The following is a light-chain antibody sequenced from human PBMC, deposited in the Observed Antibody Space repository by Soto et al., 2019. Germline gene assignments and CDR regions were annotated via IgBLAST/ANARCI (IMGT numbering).Light chain of an antibody. CDR1: SSDVGAYIY. CDR2: EVS. J-gene: IGLJ1*01. CDR3: SSYSSRNTLYV. V-gene: IGLV2-14*01. Sequence: QSALTQPASVSGSPGQSITISCTGTSSDVGAYIYVSWYQQFPGKAPKLIIYEVSNRPSGVSHRFSGSKSGNTASLTISGLQAEDDADYYCSSYSSRNTLYVFGTGTKLTVL.